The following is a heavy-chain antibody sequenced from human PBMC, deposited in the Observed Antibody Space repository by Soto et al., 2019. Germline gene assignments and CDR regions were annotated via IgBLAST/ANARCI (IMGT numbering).Heavy chain of an antibody. Sequence: VQLVESGGGLIQPGGSLRLSCAASGLSVSNNHMTWVRQAPGKGLEWVALIHGGGSAYYADSVRGRFTISRDNSKHTLYLQMDRMRAEDTAIYYCAGRLTTAASLDYWGQGTLVTVSS. CDR2: IHGGGSA. D-gene: IGHD1-1*01. CDR1: GLSVSNNH. J-gene: IGHJ4*02. CDR3: AGRLTTAASLDY. V-gene: IGHV3-53*01.